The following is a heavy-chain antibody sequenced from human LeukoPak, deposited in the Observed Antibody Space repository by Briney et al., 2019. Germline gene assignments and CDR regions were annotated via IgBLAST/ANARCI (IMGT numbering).Heavy chain of an antibody. CDR2: MNPNSGNT. CDR1: GYTFTSYD. D-gene: IGHD3-3*01. Sequence: ASVKVSCKASGYTFTSYDINWVRQATGQGLEWMGWMNPNSGNTGYAQKFQGRVTMTRNTSISTAYMELSSLRSEDTAVYYCARGDYDFWSGYYWFDCWGQGTLVTVSS. CDR3: ARGDYDFWSGYYWFDC. J-gene: IGHJ4*02. V-gene: IGHV1-8*01.